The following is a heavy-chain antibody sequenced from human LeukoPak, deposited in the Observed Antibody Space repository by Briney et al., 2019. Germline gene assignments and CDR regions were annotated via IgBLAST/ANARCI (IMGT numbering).Heavy chain of an antibody. CDR2: TRSKAYGGTT. CDR3: SRQTDYYGSGSYPDV. D-gene: IGHD3-10*01. J-gene: IGHJ6*02. Sequence: QPGRSLRLSCTASGFTFGDHAINWVRQAPGKGLEWVGFTRSKAYGGTTEYAASMKDRFTISRDDSTSIAYLHMNSLKTEDTAVYYCSRQTDYYGSGSYPDVWGQGTTVTVSS. V-gene: IGHV3-49*04. CDR1: GFTFGDHA.